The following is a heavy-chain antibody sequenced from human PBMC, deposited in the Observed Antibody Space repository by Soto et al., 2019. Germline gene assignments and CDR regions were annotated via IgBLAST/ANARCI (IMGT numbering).Heavy chain of an antibody. CDR1: GFSLSTTGAG. CDR3: ADSIHGSSWGL. D-gene: IGHD3-10*01. CDR2: IYWDDVK. V-gene: IGHV2-5*02. J-gene: IGHJ4*02. Sequence: QITLKESGPTLVKPTQTLTLTCTFSGFSLSTTGAGVGWIRQPPGTALEWLALIYWDDVKHYSPSLDSRLTITTETSKNQVVLTMTNMDPVDTATYYWADSIHGSSWGLWGQGTLVTVAS.